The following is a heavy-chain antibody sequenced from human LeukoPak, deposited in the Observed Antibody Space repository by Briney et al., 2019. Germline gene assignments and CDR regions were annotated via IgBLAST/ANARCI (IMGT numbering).Heavy chain of an antibody. D-gene: IGHD6-19*01. J-gene: IGHJ4*02. CDR2: ISHSSSYI. V-gene: IGHV3-21*01. CDR1: GFTFSTYY. Sequence: GGSLRLSCAASGFTFSTYYMNWVRQAPGKGLEWVSSISHSSSYIYYADSVKGRFTISRDNAKKSLYLQMDSLRAEDTAVYYCARTFIAVAGLYDFWGQGTLVTVSS. CDR3: ARTFIAVAGLYDF.